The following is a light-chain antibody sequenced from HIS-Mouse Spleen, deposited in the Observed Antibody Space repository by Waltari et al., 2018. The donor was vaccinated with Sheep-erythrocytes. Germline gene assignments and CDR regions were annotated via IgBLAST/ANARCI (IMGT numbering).Light chain of an antibody. V-gene: IGLV2-11*01. CDR1: SSDVGGYNY. Sequence: QSALTQPRSVSGSPGQSVTISCTGTSSDVGGYNYFSWYQQYPGKAPKLMIYDVSRRPSGVPDRFSGSKSGNPASLTISGLQAEDEADYYCCSYAGSYNHVFATGTKVTVL. J-gene: IGLJ1*01. CDR3: CSYAGSYNHV. CDR2: DVS.